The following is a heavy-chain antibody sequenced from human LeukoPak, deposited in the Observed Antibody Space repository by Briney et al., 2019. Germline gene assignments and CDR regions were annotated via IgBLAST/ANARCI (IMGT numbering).Heavy chain of an antibody. CDR1: GFTFSSYW. Sequence: GGSLRLSCVASGFTFSSYWMHWVRQDPRKGLVWVSRINGDGRNINYADSVRGRFTISRDNAKNTLYLQMNTLRVEDTAVYYCARDIPRGANHLDYWGQGTLVTVSA. CDR2: INGDGRNI. V-gene: IGHV3-74*01. CDR3: ARDIPRGANHLDY. D-gene: IGHD1-26*01. J-gene: IGHJ4*02.